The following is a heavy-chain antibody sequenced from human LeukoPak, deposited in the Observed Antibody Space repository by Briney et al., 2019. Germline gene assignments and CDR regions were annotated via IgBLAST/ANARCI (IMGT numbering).Heavy chain of an antibody. D-gene: IGHD4-17*01. CDR1: GGSISSYY. Sequence: TSETLSLTCTVSGGSISSYYWSWIRQPPGKGLEWIGYIYYSGSTNYNPSLKSRVTISVDTSKNQFSLKLSSVTAADTAVYYCARDPYGDHGLDYWGQGTLVTVSS. CDR2: IYYSGST. CDR3: ARDPYGDHGLDY. V-gene: IGHV4-59*01. J-gene: IGHJ4*02.